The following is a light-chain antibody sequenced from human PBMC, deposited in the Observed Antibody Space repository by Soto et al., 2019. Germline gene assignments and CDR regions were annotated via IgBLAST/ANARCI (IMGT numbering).Light chain of an antibody. CDR2: DAS. V-gene: IGKV1-33*01. Sequence: DIQLTQSPSFLSASVGDRVAISCRASQGISSYLAWYQQKPGKAPKLLIYDASNLEAGVPSRFRGSGSGTDFTFTISRLQPEDIATYYCQQYENLPTFGQGTRLE. CDR3: QQYENLPT. J-gene: IGKJ5*01. CDR1: QGISSY.